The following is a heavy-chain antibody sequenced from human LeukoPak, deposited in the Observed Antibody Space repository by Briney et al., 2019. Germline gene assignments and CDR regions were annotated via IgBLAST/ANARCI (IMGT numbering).Heavy chain of an antibody. Sequence: SVTVSCTASGGTFSSYAINWVRQAPGQGLEWMGGIIPIFGTANYARKFQGRVTITADKSTSTAYMELSSLTSEDTAVYYCASDSGSGSYGGYWGQGTLVTVSS. D-gene: IGHD3-10*01. CDR2: IIPIFGTA. V-gene: IGHV1-69*06. J-gene: IGHJ4*02. CDR1: GGTFSSYA. CDR3: ASDSGSGSYGGY.